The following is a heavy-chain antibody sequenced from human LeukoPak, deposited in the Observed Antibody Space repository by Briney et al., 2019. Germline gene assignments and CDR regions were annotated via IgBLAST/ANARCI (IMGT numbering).Heavy chain of an antibody. CDR2: ISAYSGDT. CDR3: ARDSLWFGELLYYYYGMDV. J-gene: IGHJ6*02. D-gene: IGHD3-10*01. CDR1: GYTFTSYG. V-gene: IGHV1-18*01. Sequence: ASVKVSCKASGYTFTSYGISWVRQAPGQGLEWMGWISAYSGDTNYAQKFQGRVTITRDTSASTAYMELSSLRSEDTAVYYCARDSLWFGELLYYYYGMDVWGQGTTVTVSS.